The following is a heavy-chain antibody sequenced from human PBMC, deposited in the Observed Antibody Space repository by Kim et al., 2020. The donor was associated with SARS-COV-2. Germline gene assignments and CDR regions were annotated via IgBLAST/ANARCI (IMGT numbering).Heavy chain of an antibody. J-gene: IGHJ1*01. CDR3: AWRHDGEYSGNPGYLQH. Sequence: ASVKVSCKASGYTFTTYTISWVRQAPGQGLEWMGWISAYNGYTNYAQKLQGRVTMTTDTSTTTAYMELRSLRSDDTAVYYCAWRHDGEYSGNPGYLQHWRPGTLVTASS. V-gene: IGHV1-18*01. CDR1: GYTFTTYT. CDR2: ISAYNGYT. D-gene: IGHD1-26*01.